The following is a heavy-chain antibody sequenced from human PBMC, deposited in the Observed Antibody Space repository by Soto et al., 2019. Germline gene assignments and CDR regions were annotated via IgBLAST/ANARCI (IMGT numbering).Heavy chain of an antibody. V-gene: IGHV5-51*01. CDR1: GYSFTNYW. Sequence: GESLKISCKGSGYSFTNYWIGWVRQMPGKGLEWMGIIDPGDSDTRYSPSFQGQVTISADKSISTAYLQWSSLRASDTAMYYCSLPLGALQTYSFHYCGQGTLDTGSA. CDR3: SLPLGALQTYSFHY. D-gene: IGHD2-2*01. J-gene: IGHJ4*02. CDR2: IDPGDSDT.